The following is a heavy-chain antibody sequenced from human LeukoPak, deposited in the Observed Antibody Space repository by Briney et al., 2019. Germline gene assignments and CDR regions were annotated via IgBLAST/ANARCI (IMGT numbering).Heavy chain of an antibody. D-gene: IGHD3-10*01. V-gene: IGHV1-2*02. CDR1: GYTFTGYY. CDR2: INPNSGGT. Sequence: ASVKVSCKASGYTFTGYYMHWVRQAPGQGLEWMGWINPNSGGTNYAQKFQGRVTMTRDTSISTAYMELSRLRSDDTAVYYCARVIGFYYGSGSYWFDPWGQGTLVTVSS. CDR3: ARVIGFYYGSGSYWFDP. J-gene: IGHJ5*02.